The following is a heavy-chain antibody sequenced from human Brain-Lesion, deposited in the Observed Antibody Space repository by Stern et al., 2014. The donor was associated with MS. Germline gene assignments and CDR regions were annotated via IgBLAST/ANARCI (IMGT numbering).Heavy chain of an antibody. CDR3: ARGRVVPGFQYYATDV. CDR1: GGSISSGGYY. V-gene: IGHV4-61*02. CDR2: IFNSGST. J-gene: IGHJ6*02. D-gene: IGHD2-2*01. Sequence: MQLVESGPGLVKPSQTLSLSCTVSGGSISSGGYYWSWIRQPAGKGLEWIGRIFNSGSTSYNPSLKSRVTIQIDTSKNQFPLRRNSMTAADTAVYYCARGRVVPGFQYYATDVWGQGTTVIVSS.